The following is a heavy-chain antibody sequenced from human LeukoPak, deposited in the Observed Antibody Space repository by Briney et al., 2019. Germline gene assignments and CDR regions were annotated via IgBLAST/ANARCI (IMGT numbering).Heavy chain of an antibody. D-gene: IGHD2-2*01. Sequence: GGSLRLSCAASGFTFSSYAMSWVRPAPGKGLEWVSAISGSGGSTYYADSVTGRFPISRDNSKNTLYLQMNSLRAEDTAVYYCAKGQLRFDYWGQGTLVTVSS. J-gene: IGHJ4*02. V-gene: IGHV3-23*01. CDR3: AKGQLRFDY. CDR1: GFTFSSYA. CDR2: ISGSGGST.